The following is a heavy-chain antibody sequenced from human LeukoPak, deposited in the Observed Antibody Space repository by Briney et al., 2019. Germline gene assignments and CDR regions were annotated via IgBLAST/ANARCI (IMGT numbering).Heavy chain of an antibody. Sequence: SETLSLTCAVYGGSFSGYYWSWIRQPPGKGLGWIREINHSGSTNYNPSLKSRVTISVDTSKNQFSLKLSSVTAADTAVYYCARGSGSSWYQAFDIWGQGTMVTVSS. J-gene: IGHJ3*02. CDR3: ARGSGSSWYQAFDI. CDR2: INHSGST. D-gene: IGHD6-13*01. V-gene: IGHV4-34*01. CDR1: GGSFSGYY.